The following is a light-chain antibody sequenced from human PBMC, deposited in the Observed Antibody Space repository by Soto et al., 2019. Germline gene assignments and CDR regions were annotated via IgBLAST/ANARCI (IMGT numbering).Light chain of an antibody. J-gene: IGKJ2*04. Sequence: DIQMTQSPSSLSASVGDRVTITCRASQSISPYLNWYQHKQGKAPKLLIFASSTLHSGVPSRFSGSGSWTDFTLTISALQPEDFATYYCQQTYTTPCSFGQGTKLETK. V-gene: IGKV1-39*01. CDR1: QSISPY. CDR2: ASS. CDR3: QQTYTTPCS.